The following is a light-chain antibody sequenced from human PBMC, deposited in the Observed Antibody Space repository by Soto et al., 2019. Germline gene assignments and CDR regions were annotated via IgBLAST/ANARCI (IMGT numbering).Light chain of an antibody. V-gene: IGLV2-14*01. J-gene: IGLJ3*02. CDR2: EVS. CDR3: SSYTSSSTLV. Sequence: QSVLTQPPSASGFPGQSVTISCTGTSSDVGYYDYVSWYQQHPGKAPKLVIYEVSNRPSGVSNRFSGSKSGNTASLTISGLQAEDEADYYCSSYTSSSTLVFGGGTKLTVL. CDR1: SSDVGYYDY.